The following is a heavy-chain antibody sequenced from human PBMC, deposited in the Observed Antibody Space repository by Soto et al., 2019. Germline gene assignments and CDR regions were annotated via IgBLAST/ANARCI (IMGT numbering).Heavy chain of an antibody. Sequence: ASVKVSCKASGYTFTSYGISWVRQAPGQGIEWMGWVSAYNGNTNYAQKRQGRVTMTTDTSTSTAYMELRSLRSDDTAVYYCARDCSSTSCSYYYYYYMDVWGKGTTVTVSS. D-gene: IGHD2-2*01. V-gene: IGHV1-18*01. J-gene: IGHJ6*03. CDR3: ARDCSSTSCSYYYYYYMDV. CDR2: VSAYNGNT. CDR1: GYTFTSYG.